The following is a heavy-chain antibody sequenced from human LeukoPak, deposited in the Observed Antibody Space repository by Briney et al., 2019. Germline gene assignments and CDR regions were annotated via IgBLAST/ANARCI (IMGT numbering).Heavy chain of an antibody. Sequence: ASVKVSCKASGYTFTSYYMHWVRQAPGQGLEWVGIINPSGGSTSYAQKFQGRVTMTRDMSTSTVYMELSSLRSEDTAVYYCASVTMVRGVIIPTPFDYWGQGTLVTVSS. V-gene: IGHV1-46*01. CDR3: ASVTMVRGVIIPTPFDY. J-gene: IGHJ4*02. D-gene: IGHD3-10*01. CDR1: GYTFTSYY. CDR2: INPSGGST.